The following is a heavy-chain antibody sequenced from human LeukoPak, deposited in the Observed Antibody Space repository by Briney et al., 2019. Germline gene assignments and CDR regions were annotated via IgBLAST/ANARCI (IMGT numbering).Heavy chain of an antibody. V-gene: IGHV3-9*03. Sequence: GGSLRLSCAASRFTFDDYAMHWVRQAPGKGLEWVSGVIWNSGSIGYAESVGGRFTISRDNAKNSLYLQMSSLSGEDMALYYCARGYDSNVGDAFDIWGQGTMVTVFS. J-gene: IGHJ3*02. CDR2: VIWNSGSI. CDR3: ARGYDSNVGDAFDI. CDR1: RFTFDDYA. D-gene: IGHD3-22*01.